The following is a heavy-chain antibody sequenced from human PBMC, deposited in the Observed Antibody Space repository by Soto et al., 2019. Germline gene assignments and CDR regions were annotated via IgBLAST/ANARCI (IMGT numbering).Heavy chain of an antibody. CDR3: ARPRDLIRDGYNYGYYYYGMDV. CDR1: GGTFSSYA. CDR2: IIPIFGTA. J-gene: IGHJ6*02. V-gene: IGHV1-69*13. Sequence: ASVKVSCKASGGTFSSYAISWVRQAPGQGLEWMGGIIPIFGTANYAQRFQGRVTITADESTSTAYMELSSLRSEDTAVYYCARPRDLIRDGYNYGYYYYGMDVWGQGTTVTVSS. D-gene: IGHD5-12*01.